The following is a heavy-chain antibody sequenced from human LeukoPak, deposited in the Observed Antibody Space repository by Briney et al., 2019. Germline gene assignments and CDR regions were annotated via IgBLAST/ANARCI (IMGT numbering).Heavy chain of an antibody. D-gene: IGHD2-2*01. J-gene: IGHJ5*02. V-gene: IGHV1-69*06. CDR3: ARWGLLGYCSSTSCYAVDNWFDP. Sequence: SVKVSCKASGGTFSSYAISWVRQAPGQGLEWMGGIIPIFGTANYAQKFQGSVTITADKSTSTAYMELSSLRSEDTAVYYCARWGLLGYCSSTSCYAVDNWFDPWGQGTLVTVSS. CDR2: IIPIFGTA. CDR1: GGTFSSYA.